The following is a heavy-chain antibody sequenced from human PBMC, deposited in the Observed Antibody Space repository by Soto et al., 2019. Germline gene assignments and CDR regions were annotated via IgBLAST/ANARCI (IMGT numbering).Heavy chain of an antibody. V-gene: IGHV3-48*03. D-gene: IGHD3-9*01. Sequence: EVQLVESGGGLVQPGGSLRLSCAASGFTFSSYETNWVRQAPGKGLEWVSYISSSGSTIYYADSVKGRFTISRDNAKNSLYLQMNSLRAEDTAVYYCARDLGYDILTGYQKYYYYGMDVWGQGTTVTVSS. CDR1: GFTFSSYE. CDR3: ARDLGYDILTGYQKYYYYGMDV. J-gene: IGHJ6*02. CDR2: ISSSGSTI.